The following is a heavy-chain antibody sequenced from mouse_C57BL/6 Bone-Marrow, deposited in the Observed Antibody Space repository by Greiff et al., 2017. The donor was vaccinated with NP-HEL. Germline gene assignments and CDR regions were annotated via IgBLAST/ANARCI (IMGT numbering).Heavy chain of an antibody. CDR2: IYPRSGNT. D-gene: IGHD1-1*01. V-gene: IGHV1-81*01. J-gene: IGHJ1*03. CDR1: GYTFTSYG. Sequence: QVHVKQSGAELARPGASVKLSCKASGYTFTSYGISWVKQRTGQGLEWIGEIYPRSGNTYYNEKFKGKATLTADKSSSTAYMGLRSLTSEDSAVYFWARRRSTTVVATPYWYFDVWGTGTTVTVSS. CDR3: ARRRSTTVVATPYWYFDV.